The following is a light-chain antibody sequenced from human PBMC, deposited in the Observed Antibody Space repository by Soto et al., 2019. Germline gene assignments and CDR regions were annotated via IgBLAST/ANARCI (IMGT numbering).Light chain of an antibody. CDR3: AAWDDSLNGRV. CDR2: YDN. CDR1: NSNIGSNT. Sequence: QSVLTQPPSASGTPGQRVTISCSGSNSNIGSNTVNWYQQLPGTAPKLLIYYDNLRPSGVPDRISGSKSGTSDSLAISGLQSDDVADYYCAAWDDSLNGRVFGTGTKLTVL. V-gene: IGLV1-44*01. J-gene: IGLJ1*01.